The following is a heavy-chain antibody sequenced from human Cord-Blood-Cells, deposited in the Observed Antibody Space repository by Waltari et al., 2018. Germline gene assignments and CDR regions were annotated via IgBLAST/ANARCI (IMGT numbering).Heavy chain of an antibody. CDR1: GFTFDAYT. J-gene: IGHJ4*02. D-gene: IGHD6-13*01. V-gene: IGHV3-43*01. Sequence: EVQLVASGGVVVQPGGSLRLSCAASGFTFDAYTMHWVRQAPGKGLEWVSLISWDGGSTYYADSVKGRFTISRDNSKNSLYLQMNSLRTEDTALYYCAKDKGGSSSWFDYWGQGTLVTVSS. CDR3: AKDKGGSSSWFDY. CDR2: ISWDGGST.